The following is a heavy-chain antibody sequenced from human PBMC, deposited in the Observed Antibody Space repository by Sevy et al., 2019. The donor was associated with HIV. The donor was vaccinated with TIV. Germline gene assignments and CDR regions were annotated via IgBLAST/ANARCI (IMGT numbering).Heavy chain of an antibody. V-gene: IGHV1-2*02. J-gene: IGHJ4*02. CDR3: VRDDRDGYFEY. CDR1: GYTVTGYY. CDR2: TNPDSGGP. Sequence: ASVKVSCKASGYTVTGYYMHWMRQAPGQGLEWMGWTNPDSGGPTYAPKFQGRVTLTRDTSISTAYMGLSRLKSDDTAVYYCVRDDRDGYFEYWGQGTLVTVSS.